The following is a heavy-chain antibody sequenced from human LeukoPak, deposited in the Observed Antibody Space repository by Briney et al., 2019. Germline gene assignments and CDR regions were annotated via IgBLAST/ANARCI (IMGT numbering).Heavy chain of an antibody. CDR2: MNPNSGNT. Sequence: ASVKVSCKASGYTFTRYDINWVRQATGQGLEWMGWMNPNSGNTGYAQKFQGRVTMTRSTSISTAYMELSSLRIDDTAVYYCARVSGWELVTGDYYFDYWGQGTLVTVSS. J-gene: IGHJ4*02. CDR1: GYTFTRYD. CDR3: ARVSGWELVTGDYYFDY. D-gene: IGHD1-26*01. V-gene: IGHV1-8*01.